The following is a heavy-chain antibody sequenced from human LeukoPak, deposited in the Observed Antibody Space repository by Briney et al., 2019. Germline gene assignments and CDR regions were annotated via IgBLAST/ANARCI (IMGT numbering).Heavy chain of an antibody. CDR2: ISGSGGST. D-gene: IGHD2-21*02. CDR1: GFTFSSYA. V-gene: IGHV3-23*01. Sequence: GGSLRLSCAASGFTFSSYAMSWVRQAPGRGLEWVSAISGSGGSTYYADSVKGRFTISRDNAKNTLYLQMNSLRAEDTAVYYCASGVAYCGGDCSGPLDYWGQGTLVTVSS. CDR3: ASGVAYCGGDCSGPLDY. J-gene: IGHJ4*02.